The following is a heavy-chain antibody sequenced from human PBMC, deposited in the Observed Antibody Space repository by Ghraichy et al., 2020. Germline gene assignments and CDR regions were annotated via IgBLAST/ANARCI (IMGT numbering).Heavy chain of an antibody. D-gene: IGHD3-16*01. CDR2: VRGKSHNYAT. V-gene: IGHV3-73*01. J-gene: IGHJ2*01. Sequence: GGSLRLSCAASGFTFSDSTIHWVRQASGKGLEWVGRVRGKSHNYATGHAVSVKGRFTISREDSKSTAYLEMNSLFTEDTAVYYCTRDSDSYPDWYFDLWGRGTLVTVSS. CDR1: GFTFSDST. CDR3: TRDSDSYPDWYFDL.